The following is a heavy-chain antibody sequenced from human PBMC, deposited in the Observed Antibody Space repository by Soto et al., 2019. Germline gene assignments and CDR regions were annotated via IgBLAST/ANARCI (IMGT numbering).Heavy chain of an antibody. V-gene: IGHV3-7*01. CDR2: IKQDGSEK. CDR3: ARDRNYDFWSGYPYYMDV. D-gene: IGHD3-3*01. CDR1: GFTFSSHW. J-gene: IGHJ6*03. Sequence: PGGSLRLSCAASGFTFSSHWMSWVRQAPGKGQEWVANIKQDGSEKYYVDSVKGRFTISRDNAKNSLYLQMNSLRAEDTAVYYCARDRNYDFWSGYPYYMDVWGKGSTVTVSS.